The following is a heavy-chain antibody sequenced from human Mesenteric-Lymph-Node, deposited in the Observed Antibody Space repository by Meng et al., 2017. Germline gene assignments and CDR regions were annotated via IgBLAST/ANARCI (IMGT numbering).Heavy chain of an antibody. J-gene: IGHJ1*01. CDR2: MYPDGITI. Sequence: GESLKISCAASAFAFDRYYMKWVRQAPGKGLEWVSRMYPDGITISYVDSVKGRFTASRDNAKSMLYLQMNSLRTEDTAIYYCANDRLTHWGRGTLVTVSS. V-gene: IGHV3-74*01. CDR1: AFAFDRYY. D-gene: IGHD1-1*01. CDR3: ANDRLTH.